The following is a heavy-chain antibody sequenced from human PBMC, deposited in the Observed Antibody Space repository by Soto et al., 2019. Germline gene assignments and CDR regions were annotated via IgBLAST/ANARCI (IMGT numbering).Heavy chain of an antibody. Sequence: GGSLRLSCAASGFTFISYEMNWVRQAPGKGLEWVSYISSSGSTIYYADSVKGRFTISRDNAKNSLYLQMNSLRAEDTAVYYCARGSGAAYYFDYWGQGTLVTVSS. J-gene: IGHJ4*02. V-gene: IGHV3-48*03. CDR2: ISSSGSTI. D-gene: IGHD6-19*01. CDR1: GFTFISYE. CDR3: ARGSGAAYYFDY.